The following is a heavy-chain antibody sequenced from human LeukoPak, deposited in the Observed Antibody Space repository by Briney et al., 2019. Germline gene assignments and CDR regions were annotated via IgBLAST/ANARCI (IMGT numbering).Heavy chain of an antibody. D-gene: IGHD4-17*01. Sequence: PGGSLRLSCAASGFTFDDHTTYWVRQTPGKGLEWVSLINWDGGVTYYMDSVKGRFTISRDNSKNSLYLQMISLRTEDTAMYYCAKATATVTTLSAFDYWGRGTLVTVSS. J-gene: IGHJ4*02. CDR1: GFTFDDHT. CDR3: AKATATVTTLSAFDY. CDR2: INWDGGVT. V-gene: IGHV3-43*01.